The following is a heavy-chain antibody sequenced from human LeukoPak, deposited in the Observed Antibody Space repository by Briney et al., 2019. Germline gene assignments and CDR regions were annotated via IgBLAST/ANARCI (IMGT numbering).Heavy chain of an antibody. CDR1: GYTFTSYG. CDR3: AREYFSDYVFDF. Sequence: ASVKVACKASGYTFTSYGISWVRPAPRPGLEWMGFTSADNGHTNYVQKFQGRVTMTTDTSTNTAYMELRSLRFDDTAMYYCAREYFSDYVFDFWGQGTLITVSS. D-gene: IGHD3-10*02. J-gene: IGHJ4*02. V-gene: IGHV1-18*01. CDR2: TSADNGHT.